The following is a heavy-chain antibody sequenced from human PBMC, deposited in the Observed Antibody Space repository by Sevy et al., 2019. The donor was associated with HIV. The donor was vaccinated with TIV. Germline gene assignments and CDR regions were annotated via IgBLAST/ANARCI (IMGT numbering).Heavy chain of an antibody. CDR3: AXXGCTKPHDY. CDR1: GFPFNIYS. J-gene: IGHJ4*02. D-gene: IGHD2-8*01. Sequence: GGSLRLSCATSGFPFNIYSMSWVRQAPGKGLEWVSTLSFGCGKINYADSVKGRFTISRDNSENTLYLEMNSLRAEDXAXXXCAXXGCTKPHDYWGRGTLVTVSS. V-gene: IGHV3-23*01. CDR2: LSFGCGKI.